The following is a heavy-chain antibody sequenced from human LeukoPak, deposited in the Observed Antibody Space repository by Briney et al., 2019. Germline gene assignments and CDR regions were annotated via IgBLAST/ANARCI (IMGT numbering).Heavy chain of an antibody. Sequence: GGSLRLSCAASGFTFTNNFMSWVRQVPGKGLEWVANIKQDGSETTYADSVRGRFTIFRDNAKDSVYLQMNSLRAEDSATYYCVREGFYFFDFWGQGTLVTVSS. CDR1: GFTFTNNF. J-gene: IGHJ4*01. CDR2: IKQDGSET. CDR3: VREGFYFFDF. V-gene: IGHV3-7*01.